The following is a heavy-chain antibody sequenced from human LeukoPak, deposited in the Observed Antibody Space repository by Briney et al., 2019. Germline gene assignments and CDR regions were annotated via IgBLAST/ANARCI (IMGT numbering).Heavy chain of an antibody. Sequence: GGSLRLSCAASGFTFTNNFMSWVRQVPGKGLEWVANIKQDGSETTYADSVRGRFTIFRDNAKDSVYLQMNSLRAEDSATYYCVREGFYFFDFWGQGTLVTVSS. CDR1: GFTFTNNF. J-gene: IGHJ4*01. CDR2: IKQDGSET. CDR3: VREGFYFFDF. V-gene: IGHV3-7*01.